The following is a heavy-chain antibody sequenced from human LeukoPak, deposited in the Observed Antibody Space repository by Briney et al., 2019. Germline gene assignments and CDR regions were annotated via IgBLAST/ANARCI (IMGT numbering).Heavy chain of an antibody. Sequence: SVKVSCKASGYTFTSHDINWVRQATGQGLEWMGWMNPNSGNTGYAQKFQGRVTFTRDTSISTAYMELSSLRPEDTAVYYCARGLGATATNWFDPWGQGTLVTVSS. J-gene: IGHJ5*02. D-gene: IGHD6-13*01. CDR1: GYTFTSHD. V-gene: IGHV1-8*03. CDR2: MNPNSGNT. CDR3: ARGLGATATNWFDP.